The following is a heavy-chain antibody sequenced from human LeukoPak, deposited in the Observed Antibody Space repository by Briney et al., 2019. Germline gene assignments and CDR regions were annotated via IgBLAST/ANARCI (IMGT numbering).Heavy chain of an antibody. CDR3: ARGRWSNSTAGGVYFDY. V-gene: IGHV4-34*01. J-gene: IGHJ4*02. Sequence: SETLSLTCAVYGGSFSGYYWSWIRQPPGRGLEWIGEINHSGSTNYNPSLKSRVTISVDTSKNQFSLKLSSVTAADTAVYYCARGRWSNSTAGGVYFDYWGQGTLVTVSS. CDR1: GGSFSGYY. D-gene: IGHD4-23*01. CDR2: INHSGST.